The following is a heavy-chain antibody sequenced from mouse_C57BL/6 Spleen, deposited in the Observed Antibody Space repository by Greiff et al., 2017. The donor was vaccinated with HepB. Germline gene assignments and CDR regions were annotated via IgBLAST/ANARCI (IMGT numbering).Heavy chain of an antibody. Sequence: VQLQQSGPELVKPGDSVKISCKASGYSFTGYFMNWVMQSHGKSLEWIGRINPYNGDTFYNQKFKGKATLTVDKSSSTAHMELRSLTSEDSAVYYCARSDYGSSFYYAMDYWGQGTTLTVSS. CDR3: ARSDYGSSFYYAMDY. V-gene: IGHV1-20*01. J-gene: IGHJ4*01. D-gene: IGHD1-1*01. CDR1: GYSFTGYF. CDR2: INPYNGDT.